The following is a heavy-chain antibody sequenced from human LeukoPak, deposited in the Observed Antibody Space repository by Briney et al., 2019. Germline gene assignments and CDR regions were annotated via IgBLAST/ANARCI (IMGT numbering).Heavy chain of an antibody. V-gene: IGHV3-23*01. J-gene: IGHJ4*02. CDR3: AKTVVVITFRFDD. CDR2: INGGGGNT. Sequence: GGSLRLSCAASGFTFNSYVMSWVRQAPGKGLEWVSSINGGGGNTYYADSVKGRFTISRDNSKNMLYLQMNSLRADGTAIYYCAKTVVVITFRFDDWGQGALVTVSS. D-gene: IGHD2-21*01. CDR1: GFTFNSYV.